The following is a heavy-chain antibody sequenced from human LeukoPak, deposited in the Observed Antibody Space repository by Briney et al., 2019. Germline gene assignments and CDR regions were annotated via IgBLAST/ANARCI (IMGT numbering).Heavy chain of an antibody. V-gene: IGHV3-48*04. Sequence: GGSLRLSCAASGFTFSSYSMNWVRQAPGKGLEWVSYISSSSSTIYYADSVKGRFTISRDNAKNSLYLQMNSLRAEDTAVYYCARDTYYYDSSGNDVFDYWGQGTLVTVSS. J-gene: IGHJ4*02. CDR3: ARDTYYYDSSGNDVFDY. CDR2: ISSSSSTI. CDR1: GFTFSSYS. D-gene: IGHD3-22*01.